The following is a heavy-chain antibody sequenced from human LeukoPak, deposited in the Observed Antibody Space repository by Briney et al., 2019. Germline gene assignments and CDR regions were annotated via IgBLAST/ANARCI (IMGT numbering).Heavy chain of an antibody. CDR3: ARVGCSGGSCYRYNWYFDL. CDR2: ISSSGSTI. D-gene: IGHD2-15*01. Sequence: GGSLRLSCAASGFTFSSYEMNWVRQAPGKGLEWVSYISSSGSTIYYADSVKGRFTISRDNAKNSLYLQMNSLRAEETAVYYCARVGCSGGSCYRYNWYFDLWGRGTLVTVSS. CDR1: GFTFSSYE. J-gene: IGHJ2*01. V-gene: IGHV3-48*03.